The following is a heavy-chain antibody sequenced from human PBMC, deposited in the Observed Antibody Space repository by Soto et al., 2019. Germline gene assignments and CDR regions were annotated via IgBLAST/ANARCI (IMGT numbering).Heavy chain of an antibody. V-gene: IGHV1-69*13. J-gene: IGHJ4*02. Sequence: SVKVSCKDTGGLFSSYAVSWVRQAPGQGLEWMGGIIPGFDTVYYAQKFQGRVTITADESTNTADMELSSLRAEDTAVYHCARARGNDWYSDYWGQGTLVTVSS. D-gene: IGHD5-12*01. CDR3: ARARGNDWYSDY. CDR1: GGLFSSYA. CDR2: IIPGFDTV.